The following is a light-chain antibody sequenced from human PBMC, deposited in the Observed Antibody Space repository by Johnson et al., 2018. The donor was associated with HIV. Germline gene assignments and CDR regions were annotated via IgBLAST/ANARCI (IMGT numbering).Light chain of an antibody. CDR2: DNN. CDR3: GTWGSSLSAPFV. J-gene: IGLJ1*01. V-gene: IGLV1-51*01. Sequence: QSVLTQPPSVSAAPGQKVTISCSGSSSNIGNNYVSWYQQLPGTAPKLLIYDNNKRPSGIPDRFSGSKSGTSATLGITGLQTGDAAEHYCGTWGSSLSAPFVLGTGTKGTVL. CDR1: SSNIGNNY.